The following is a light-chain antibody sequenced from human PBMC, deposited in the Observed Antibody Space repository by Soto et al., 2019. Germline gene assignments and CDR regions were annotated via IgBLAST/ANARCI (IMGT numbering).Light chain of an antibody. Sequence: QSVLTQPASVSGSPGQSITISCTGTSSDVGGYDYVSWYQLHPGKAPKLMVFEVNNRPSGVSYRFSGSKSGNTASLTISGLQAEDEADYFCSSYSISTSSYVFATGTKVTVL. CDR2: EVN. J-gene: IGLJ1*01. V-gene: IGLV2-14*01. CDR3: SSYSISTSSYV. CDR1: SSDVGGYDY.